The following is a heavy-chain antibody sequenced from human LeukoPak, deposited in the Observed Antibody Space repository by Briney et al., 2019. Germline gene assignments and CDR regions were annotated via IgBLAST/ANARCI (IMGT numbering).Heavy chain of an antibody. D-gene: IGHD6-6*01. CDR2: IYYPGDN. CDR1: GASTSDSH. CDR3: ARFTARAREIDY. Sequence: SETLSLTCSVSGASTSDSHWTWIREPPRETLGWICYIYYPGDNDYNPSLKSRVTMSVDTSKSHLSLKLTSVTAADTAVYYCARFTARAREIDYWGQGILVTVSS. J-gene: IGHJ4*02. V-gene: IGHV4-59*08.